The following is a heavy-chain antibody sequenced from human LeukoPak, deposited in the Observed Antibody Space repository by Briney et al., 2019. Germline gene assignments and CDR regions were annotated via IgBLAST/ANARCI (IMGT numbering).Heavy chain of an antibody. CDR1: GYSFTSYW. V-gene: IGHV5-51*01. Sequence: GESLKISCKGSGYSFTSYWIGWVRQMPGKGLEWMGIIYPGDSDTRYSLSFQGQVTISADKSISTAYLQWSSLKASDTAMYYCARHLFAYCGGDCYSAIGYWGQGTLVTVSS. J-gene: IGHJ4*02. CDR3: ARHLFAYCGGDCYSAIGY. D-gene: IGHD2-21*02. CDR2: IYPGDSDT.